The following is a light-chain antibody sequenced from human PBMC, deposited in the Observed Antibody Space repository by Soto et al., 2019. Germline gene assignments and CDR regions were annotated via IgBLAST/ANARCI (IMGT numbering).Light chain of an antibody. CDR3: QQYDNSPTWT. Sequence: EIVLTQSPGTLSLSPGERATVSCRASQSVSSMYLASYQQKPGQAPSLLIYGASNSATGLQDRFTGSWSGADFTRTISRLEPEDCAVYCCQQYDNSPTWTLGKGTKVEIK. V-gene: IGKV3-20*01. CDR1: QSVSSMY. CDR2: GAS. J-gene: IGKJ1*01.